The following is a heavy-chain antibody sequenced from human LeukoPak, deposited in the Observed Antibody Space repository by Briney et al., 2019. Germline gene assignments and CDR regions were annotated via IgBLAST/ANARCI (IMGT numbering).Heavy chain of an antibody. CDR1: GFTFSSYS. CDR3: ARDPRNVGLAP. J-gene: IGHJ5*02. Sequence: PGGSLRLSCAASGFTFSSYSMNWVRQAPGKGLEWVSYISSSSSTIYYADSVKGRFTISRDNVKNTLYLQMNSLRVEDTAVYYCARDPRNVGLAPWGQGTLVTVSS. V-gene: IGHV3-48*04. CDR2: ISSSSSTI. D-gene: IGHD2-15*01.